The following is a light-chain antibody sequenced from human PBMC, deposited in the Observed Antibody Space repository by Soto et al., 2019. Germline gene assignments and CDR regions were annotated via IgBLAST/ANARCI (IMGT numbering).Light chain of an antibody. CDR2: EVN. CDR3: SSYAGSNNFIL. V-gene: IGLV2-8*01. Sequence: QSALTQPPSASGSPGQSVTISCTGTTSDVGGYNYVSWYQLHPGKVPKLIISEVNKRPSGVPDRFSGSKSGSTASLTVSGLQAEDEAYYFCSSYAGSNNFILFGGGTKLTVL. J-gene: IGLJ2*01. CDR1: TSDVGGYNY.